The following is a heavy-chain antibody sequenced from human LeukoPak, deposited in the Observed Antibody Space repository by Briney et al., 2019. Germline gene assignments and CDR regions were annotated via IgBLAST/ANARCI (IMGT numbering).Heavy chain of an antibody. J-gene: IGHJ6*02. V-gene: IGHV4-59*06. CDR2: IYYSGST. CDR1: GGSISSYY. D-gene: IGHD2-15*01. CDR3: ARVYCSGGSCRESYYYYGMDV. Sequence: ASETLSLTCTVSGGSISSYYWSWIRQHPGKGLEWIGYIYYSGSTYYNPSLKSRVTISVDTSKNQFSLKLSSVTAADTAVYYCARVYCSGGSCRESYYYYGMDVWGQGTTVTVSS.